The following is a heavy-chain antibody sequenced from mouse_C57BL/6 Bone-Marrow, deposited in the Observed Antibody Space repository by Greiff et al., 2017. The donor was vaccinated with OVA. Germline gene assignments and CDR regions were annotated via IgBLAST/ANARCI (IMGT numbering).Heavy chain of an antibody. CDR3: AREPWGYLDY. CDR1: GYTFTSYW. Sequence: QVQLQQPGAELVKPGASVKMSCKASGYTFTSYWITWVKPRPGHGLEWIGAIYPGRGSTNYNEKFKSKAKLTVDTSSSTAYMQLSSLTSEDSAVYYCAREPWGYLDYWGQGTTLTVSS. CDR2: IYPGRGST. V-gene: IGHV1-55*01. D-gene: IGHD6-1*01. J-gene: IGHJ2*01.